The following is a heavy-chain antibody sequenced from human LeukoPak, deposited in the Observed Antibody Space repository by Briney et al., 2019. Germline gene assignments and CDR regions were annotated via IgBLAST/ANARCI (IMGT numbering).Heavy chain of an antibody. CDR3: AKAPVTTCSGAYCYPFDY. Sequence: GGTLRLSCAASGFTFSSYAMSWVRQAPGKGLEWVSAISVSGNTYHADSVKGRFTISRDSSKNTLYLQMNRLRAEDAAVYYCAKAPVTTCSGAYCYPFDYWGQGTLVTVSS. CDR2: ISVSGNT. D-gene: IGHD2-21*01. J-gene: IGHJ4*02. CDR1: GFTFSSYA. V-gene: IGHV3-23*01.